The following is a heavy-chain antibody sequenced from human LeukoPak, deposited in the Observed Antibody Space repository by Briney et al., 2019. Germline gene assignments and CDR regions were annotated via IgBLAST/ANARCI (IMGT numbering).Heavy chain of an antibody. J-gene: IGHJ4*02. CDR2: IYGHDGGT. CDR1: GYTFTGHY. V-gene: IGHV1-2*02. D-gene: IGHD7-27*01. Sequence: ASVKVSCKASGYTFTGHYLHWVRQAPGQGLEWMGWIYGHDGGTNFAQKLQDRVTMTMDTSITTAYMELTSLTPDDTAVYYCVRDFDWGPDYWGQGTLVTVSS. CDR3: VRDFDWGPDY.